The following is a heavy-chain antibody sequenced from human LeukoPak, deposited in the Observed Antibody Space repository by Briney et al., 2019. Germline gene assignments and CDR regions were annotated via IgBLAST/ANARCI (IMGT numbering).Heavy chain of an antibody. D-gene: IGHD4-17*01. J-gene: IGHJ6*02. CDR3: ARTQGTETTDYYYYYGMDV. CDR2: ISSNGGST. CDR1: GFTFSSYA. Sequence: PGGSLRLSCAASGFTFSSYAMHWVRQAPGKGLEYVSAISSNGGSTYYANSVKGRFTISRDNSKNTLYLQMGSLRAEDMAVYYCARTQGTETTDYYYYYGMDVWGQGTTVTVSS. V-gene: IGHV3-64*01.